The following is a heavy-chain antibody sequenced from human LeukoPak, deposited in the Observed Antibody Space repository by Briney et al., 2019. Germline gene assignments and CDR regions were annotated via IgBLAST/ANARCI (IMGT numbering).Heavy chain of an antibody. D-gene: IGHD3-10*01. CDR2: INPNSGGT. Sequence: ASVKVSCKASGYTFTGYYMHWVRQAPGQGLEWMGWINPNSGGTNYAQKFQGRVTMTRDTSISTAYMELSRLRSDDTAVYYCARDHQGERLFDYWGQGTLVTVSS. CDR1: GYTFTGYY. CDR3: ARDHQGERLFDY. J-gene: IGHJ4*02. V-gene: IGHV1-2*02.